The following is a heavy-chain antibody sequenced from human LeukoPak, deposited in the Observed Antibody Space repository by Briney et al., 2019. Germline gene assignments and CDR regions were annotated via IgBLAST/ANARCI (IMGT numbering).Heavy chain of an antibody. CDR3: ARDQYYYDSSGFDL. D-gene: IGHD3-22*01. V-gene: IGHV4-4*07. CDR1: GGSISSCY. Sequence: ESGPGLVKPSETLSLTCTVSGGSISSCYWSWIRQPAGKGLEWIGRIYTSGSTNYNPSLKSRVTMSVDTSMNQFSLKLSSVTAADTAVYYCARDQYYYDSSGFDLWGRGTLVTVSS. J-gene: IGHJ2*01. CDR2: IYTSGST.